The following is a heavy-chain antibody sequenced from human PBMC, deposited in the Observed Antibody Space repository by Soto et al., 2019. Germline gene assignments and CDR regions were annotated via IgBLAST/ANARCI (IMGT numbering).Heavy chain of an antibody. D-gene: IGHD5-12*01. CDR3: ARRSAIAGGYDAGPYWYFDL. V-gene: IGHV5-51*01. CDR1: GYIFTNYW. J-gene: IGHJ2*01. Sequence: EVQLVQSGAEVKKPGESLKISCKGSGYIFTNYWIAWVRQMPGKGLEWMGIISPGDSYTRYSTSFQGQVTTSADKSISTAYLQWSSLKASDTAMYYCARRSAIAGGYDAGPYWYFDLWGRGTLVTVAS. CDR2: ISPGDSYT.